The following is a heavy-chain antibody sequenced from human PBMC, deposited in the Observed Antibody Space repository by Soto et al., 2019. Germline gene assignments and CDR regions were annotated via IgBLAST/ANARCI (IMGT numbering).Heavy chain of an antibody. CDR3: ARRTYYYDSSGYYYYGMDV. V-gene: IGHV5-51*01. D-gene: IGHD3-22*01. Sequence: GESLKISCQGSGYSFTSYWIGWVRQMPGKGLEWMGIIYPGDSDTGYSPSFQGQVTISADKSISTAYLQWSSLKASDTAMYYCARRTYYYDSSGYYYYGMDVWGQGTTVTVSS. J-gene: IGHJ6*02. CDR1: GYSFTSYW. CDR2: IYPGDSDT.